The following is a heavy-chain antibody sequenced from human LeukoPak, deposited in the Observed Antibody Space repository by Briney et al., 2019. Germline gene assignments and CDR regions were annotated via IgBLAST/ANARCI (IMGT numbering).Heavy chain of an antibody. D-gene: IGHD6-13*01. V-gene: IGHV4-30-2*01. J-gene: IGHJ4*02. Sequence: PSQTLSLTCAVSGGSISSGGYSWRWIRQPPGKGLEWIGYIYHSGSTYYNPSLKSRVTISVDRSKNQFSLKLSSVTAADTAVYYCARGTSSSWSGPIDYWGQGTLVTVSS. CDR1: GGSISSGGYS. CDR3: ARGTSSSWSGPIDY. CDR2: IYHSGST.